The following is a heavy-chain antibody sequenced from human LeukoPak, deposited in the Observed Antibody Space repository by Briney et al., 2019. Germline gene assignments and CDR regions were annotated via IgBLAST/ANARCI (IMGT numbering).Heavy chain of an antibody. CDR2: IFHTGST. CDR3: ARNGDLCLDY. Sequence: PSGTLSLTCAVSGGSISSNNWWSWVRQPPGKGLEWIGEIFHTGSTTYNPSLASRVTISVDKSKNQFSLELTSVTAADTAVYCCARNGDLCLDYWGQGTLVTVSS. D-gene: IGHD2-8*01. J-gene: IGHJ4*02. CDR1: GGSISSNNW. V-gene: IGHV4-4*01.